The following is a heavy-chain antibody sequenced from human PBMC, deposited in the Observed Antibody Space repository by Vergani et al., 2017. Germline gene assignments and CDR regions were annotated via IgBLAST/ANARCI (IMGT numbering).Heavy chain of an antibody. J-gene: IGHJ3*02. Sequence: EVQLVESGGGLVKPGGSLRLSCAASGFTFSSYSMNWVRQAPGKGLEWVSSISSSSSYIYYADSVKGRFTISRDNAKNSLYLQMNSLRAEDTAVYYCAGVSHIVVVPAAIPDAFDIWGQGTMVTVSS. CDR2: ISSSSSYI. CDR3: AGVSHIVVVPAAIPDAFDI. V-gene: IGHV3-21*01. CDR1: GFTFSSYS. D-gene: IGHD2-2*02.